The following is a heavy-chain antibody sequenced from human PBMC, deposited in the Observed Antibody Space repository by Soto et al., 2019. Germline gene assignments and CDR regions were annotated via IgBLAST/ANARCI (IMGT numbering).Heavy chain of an antibody. V-gene: IGHV3-21*01. CDR3: ARDRCSSTSCYTLRSAFDI. D-gene: IGHD2-2*02. CDR2: ISSSSSYI. J-gene: IGHJ3*02. Sequence: SGGSLRLSRAASGFTFSSYSMNWVRQAPGKGLEWVSSISSSSSYIYYADSVKGRFTISRDNAKNSLYLQMNSLRAEDTAVYYCARDRCSSTSCYTLRSAFDIWGQGTMVTVSS. CDR1: GFTFSSYS.